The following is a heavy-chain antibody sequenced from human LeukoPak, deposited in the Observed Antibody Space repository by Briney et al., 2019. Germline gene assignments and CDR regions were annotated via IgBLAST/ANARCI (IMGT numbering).Heavy chain of an antibody. D-gene: IGHD3-10*01. Sequence: SEPLSLTCTVSGDSISNFYWYWVRQFLGKGLEWLGYVYYTGSTNYNPSLKSRLTISVDTSKNLFSLRLTYLTAADTGVYYCARAGASGSSFDYWGQGTQVTVSS. V-gene: IGHV4-59*01. CDR2: VYYTGST. CDR3: ARAGASGSSFDY. CDR1: GDSISNFY. J-gene: IGHJ4*02.